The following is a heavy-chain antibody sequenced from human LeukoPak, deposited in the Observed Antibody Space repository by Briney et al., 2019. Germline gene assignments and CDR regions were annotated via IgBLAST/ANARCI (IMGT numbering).Heavy chain of an antibody. CDR3: ARGQGVESGDWFDP. CDR2: MNPNSGNT. J-gene: IGHJ5*02. Sequence: ASVKVSCTASGYTFTSYDINWVRQATGQGLEWMGWMNPNSGNTGYAQKFQGRVTITRNTSISTVYMELSSLRSEDTAVYYCARGQGVESGDWFDPWGQGTLVTVSS. V-gene: IGHV1-8*03. CDR1: GYTFTSYD. D-gene: IGHD3-3*01.